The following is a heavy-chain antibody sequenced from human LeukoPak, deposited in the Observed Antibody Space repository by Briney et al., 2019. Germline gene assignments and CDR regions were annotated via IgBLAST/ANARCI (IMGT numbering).Heavy chain of an antibody. CDR3: ARITANLFAGWFDP. CDR1: GYTFTSYG. CDR2: ISAYNGNT. V-gene: IGHV1-18*01. Sequence: ASVKVSCKASGYTFTSYGISWVRQAPGQGLEWMGWISAYNGNTNYAQKLQGRVTMTTDTSTSTAYMELRGLRSDGTAVYYCARITANLFAGWFDPWGQGTLVTVSS. J-gene: IGHJ5*02. D-gene: IGHD1-20*01.